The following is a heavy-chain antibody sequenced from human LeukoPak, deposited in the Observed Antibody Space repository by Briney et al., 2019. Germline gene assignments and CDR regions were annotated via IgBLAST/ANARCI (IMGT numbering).Heavy chain of an antibody. CDR2: INPSGGST. CDR3: ARPMTTVTTPYYYYGMDV. V-gene: IGHV1-46*01. Sequence: GASVKDSCKASGYTFTSYYMHWVRQAPGQGLEWMGIINPSGGSTSYAQKFQGRVTMTRDTSTSTVYMELSSLRSEDTAVYYCARPMTTVTTPYYYYGMDVWGQGTTVTVSS. D-gene: IGHD4-17*01. CDR1: GYTFTSYY. J-gene: IGHJ6*02.